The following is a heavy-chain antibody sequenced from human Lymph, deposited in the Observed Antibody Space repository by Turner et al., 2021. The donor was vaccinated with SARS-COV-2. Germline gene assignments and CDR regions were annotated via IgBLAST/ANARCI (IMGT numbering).Heavy chain of an antibody. V-gene: IGHV4-59*08. CDR2: IYYSGST. CDR3: ARGFEY. J-gene: IGHJ4*02. CDR1: GGSISRYY. Sequence: QVQLQESGPGLVKPSETLSLTCTVSGGSISRYYWSWIRQPPGKGLEWIGYIYYSGSTNYTPSLKSRVTISVDTSKNQFSLRLSSVTAADTAVYYCARGFEYWGQGTLVTVSS.